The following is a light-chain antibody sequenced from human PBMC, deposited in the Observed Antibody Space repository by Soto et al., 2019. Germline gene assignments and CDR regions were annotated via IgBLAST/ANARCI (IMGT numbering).Light chain of an antibody. CDR3: QQSYSTPIT. J-gene: IGKJ5*01. Sequence: DIQMTRSPCTLSASVGYRFTITFRASQSISSYLNWYQQKPGKAPKLLIYAASSLQSGVPSRFSGSGSGTDFTLTISSLQPEDFATYYCQQSYSTPITFGQGTRLEIK. V-gene: IGKV1-39*01. CDR2: AAS. CDR1: QSISSY.